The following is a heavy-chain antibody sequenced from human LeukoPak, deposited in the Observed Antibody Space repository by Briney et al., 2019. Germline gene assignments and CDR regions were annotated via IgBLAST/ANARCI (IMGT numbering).Heavy chain of an antibody. CDR2: IKPDGSEK. CDR3: VRGFSSSWFDY. J-gene: IGHJ4*02. V-gene: IGHV3-7*01. Sequence: PGGSLRLSCAASGFTFSSYWMNWVREAPGKGLEWVANIKPDGSEKYYVGSVKGRVTISRDNAKNSPHLQMNSLRAEDTAVYYCVRGFSSSWFDYWGQGTLVTVSS. D-gene: IGHD6-6*01. CDR1: GFTFSSYW.